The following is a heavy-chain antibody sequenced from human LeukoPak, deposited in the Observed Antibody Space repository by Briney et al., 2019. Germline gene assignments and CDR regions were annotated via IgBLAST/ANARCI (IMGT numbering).Heavy chain of an antibody. D-gene: IGHD6-6*01. CDR3: ARDRSSSSSNPDN. V-gene: IGHV3-30-3*01. CDR1: GFTFSSYA. CDR2: ISYDGSNK. J-gene: IGHJ4*02. Sequence: PGGSLRLSCAASGFTFSSYAMHWVRQAPGKGLEWVAVISYDGSNKYYADSVKGRFTISRDNSKNTLYLQMNSLRAEDTAVYYCARDRSSSSSNPDNWGQGTLVTVSS.